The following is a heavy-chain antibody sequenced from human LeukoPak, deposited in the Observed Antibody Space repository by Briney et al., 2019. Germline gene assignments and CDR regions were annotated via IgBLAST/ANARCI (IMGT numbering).Heavy chain of an antibody. CDR3: ARDYSYGSGYLY. V-gene: IGHV3-21*01. J-gene: IGHJ4*02. CDR2: ITTSTSYI. CDR1: GFTFSSFT. D-gene: IGHD3-3*01. Sequence: GSLRLSCAASGFTFSSFTMNGVRQAPGKGLDGVSSITTSTSYIYYADSVKGRFTISRDNAKNSLYLQMNSLRAEDTAVYYCARDYSYGSGYLYWGQGTLVTVSS.